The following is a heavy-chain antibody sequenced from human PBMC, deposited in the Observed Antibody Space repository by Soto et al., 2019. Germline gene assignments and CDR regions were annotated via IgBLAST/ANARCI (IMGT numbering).Heavy chain of an antibody. CDR1: GYTFTSYG. V-gene: IGHV1-46*03. J-gene: IGHJ4*02. Sequence: ASVKVSCKASGYTFTSYGISWVRQAPGQGLEWMGIINPSGGSTSYAQKFQGRVTMTRDTSTSTVYMELSSLRSEDTAVYYCARGPAPYDFWSGYYHDYWGQGTLVTVSS. D-gene: IGHD3-3*01. CDR2: INPSGGST. CDR3: ARGPAPYDFWSGYYHDY.